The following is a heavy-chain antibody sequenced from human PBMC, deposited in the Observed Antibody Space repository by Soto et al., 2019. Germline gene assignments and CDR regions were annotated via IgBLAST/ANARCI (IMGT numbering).Heavy chain of an antibody. CDR2: INHSGST. V-gene: IGHV4-34*01. Sequence: SETLSLTCAVYGGSFSGYYWSWIRQPPGKGLEWIGEINHSGSTNYNPSLKSRVTISVDTSKNQFSLKLSSVTAADTAVYYCARGPIVGAKGFDYWGQGTLVTVSS. CDR3: ARGPIVGAKGFDY. D-gene: IGHD1-26*01. J-gene: IGHJ4*02. CDR1: GGSFSGYY.